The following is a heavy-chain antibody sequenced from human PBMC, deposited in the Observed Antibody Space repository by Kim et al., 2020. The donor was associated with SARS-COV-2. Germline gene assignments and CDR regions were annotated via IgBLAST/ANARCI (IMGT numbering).Heavy chain of an antibody. CDR3: ARKGGSYGYHFDY. D-gene: IGHD5-18*01. Sequence: YAQKFQGRVTITADESTSTAYMELSSLRSEDTAVYYCARKGGSYGYHFDYWGQGTLVTVSS. J-gene: IGHJ4*02. V-gene: IGHV1-69*01.